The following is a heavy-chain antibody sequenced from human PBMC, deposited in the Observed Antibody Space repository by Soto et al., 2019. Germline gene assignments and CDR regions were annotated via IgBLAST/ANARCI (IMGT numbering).Heavy chain of an antibody. CDR2: ISGSGGST. CDR1: GFTFSSYA. V-gene: IGHV3-23*01. J-gene: IGHJ3*02. CDR3: AKDKNYDFWSGYAFDI. Sequence: QLGGSLRLSCAASGFTFSSYAMSWVRQAPGKGLEWVSAISGSGGSTYYADSVKGRFTISRDNSKNTLYLQMNSLRAEDTAVYYCAKDKNYDFWSGYAFDIWGQGTMVTVSS. D-gene: IGHD3-3*01.